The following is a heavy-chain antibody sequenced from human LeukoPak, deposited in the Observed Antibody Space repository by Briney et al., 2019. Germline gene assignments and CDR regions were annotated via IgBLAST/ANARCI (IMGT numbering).Heavy chain of an antibody. CDR2: INPNNGGT. V-gene: IGHV1-2*02. CDR3: ARGRLRYFDRTPVDY. Sequence: ASVKVSCKASGYTFTGYYMHWVRQAPGQGLEWMGWINPNNGGTNYAQKFQGRVTMTRDTSISTAYMELSSLRSEDTAVYYCARGRLRYFDRTPVDYWGQGTLVTVSS. D-gene: IGHD3-9*01. CDR1: GYTFTGYY. J-gene: IGHJ4*02.